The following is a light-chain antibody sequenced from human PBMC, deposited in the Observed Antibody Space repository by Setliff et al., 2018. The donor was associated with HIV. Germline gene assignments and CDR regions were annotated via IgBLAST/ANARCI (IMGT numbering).Light chain of an antibody. CDR3: QVWDSSTDHPYV. V-gene: IGLV3-21*04. CDR2: YDN. J-gene: IGLJ1*01. Sequence: SYELTQPPSVSVAPGKTARITCGGNNIGSKSVHWYQQKPGQAPILVIYYDNDRPSGIPGRFSGSNSGNTATLTISRVEAGDEADYYCQVWDSSTDHPYVFGTGTKVTVL. CDR1: NIGSKS.